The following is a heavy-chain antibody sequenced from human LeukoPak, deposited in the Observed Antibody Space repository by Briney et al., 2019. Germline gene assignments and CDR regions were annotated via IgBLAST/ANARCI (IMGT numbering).Heavy chain of an antibody. CDR3: AKDPTDYGDYDWYFDL. CDR2: ISSSSSTI. V-gene: IGHV3-48*01. D-gene: IGHD4-17*01. CDR1: GFTFSSYS. Sequence: GGSLRLSCAASGFTFSSYSMNWVRQAPGKGLEWVSYISSSSSTIYYADSVKGRFTISRDNAKNSLYLQMNSLRAEDTAVYYCAKDPTDYGDYDWYFDLWGRGTLVTVSS. J-gene: IGHJ2*01.